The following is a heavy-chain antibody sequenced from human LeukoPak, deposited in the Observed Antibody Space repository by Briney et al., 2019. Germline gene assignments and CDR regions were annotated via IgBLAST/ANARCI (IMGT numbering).Heavy chain of an antibody. D-gene: IGHD1-26*01. CDR3: ARDRAYSDSSTTYFYGMDV. V-gene: IGHV4-59*01. CDR1: GGTIRSYY. Sequence: SETLSLTCSVSGGTIRSYYWSWIRQPPGKGLEWIGYISYSGSTKYNPSLESRVTISVDTSKSQFSLKLRSVTAADTAVYYCARDRAYSDSSTTYFYGMDVWGHGTTVTVSS. J-gene: IGHJ6*02. CDR2: ISYSGST.